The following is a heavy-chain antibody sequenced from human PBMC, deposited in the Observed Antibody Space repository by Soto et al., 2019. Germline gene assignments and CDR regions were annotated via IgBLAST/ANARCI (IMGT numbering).Heavy chain of an antibody. CDR2: SFYSGNT. V-gene: IGHV4-39*01. CDR3: ARLGGYCSTTGCYGYYAMDV. D-gene: IGHD2-2*01. CDR1: GGSISSSNYY. J-gene: IGHJ6*02. Sequence: QLQLQESGPGLMKPSETLSLTCTVSGGSISSSNYYWGWIRQPPGKGLEWMGSSFYSGNTYYNPSLKSRVTMSVDTSKNHFSLKLSSVTAADTAVYYCARLGGYCSTTGCYGYYAMDVWGQGTTVTVAS.